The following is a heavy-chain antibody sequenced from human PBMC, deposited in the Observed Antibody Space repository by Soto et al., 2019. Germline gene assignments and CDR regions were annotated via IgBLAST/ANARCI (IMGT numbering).Heavy chain of an antibody. CDR1: GFTFSSYW. J-gene: IGHJ3*02. CDR3: ARPTASPGRYCSGGSCYDRGNVFNI. CDR2: INSDGSST. D-gene: IGHD2-15*01. Sequence: GGSLRLSCAASGFTFSSYWMHWVRQAPGKGLVWVSRINSDGSSTTYADSVVGRFTISRDNAKNTLYLQMNSLRAEDTAVYYCARPTASPGRYCSGGSCYDRGNVFNIWGQGTMVTVSS. V-gene: IGHV3-74*03.